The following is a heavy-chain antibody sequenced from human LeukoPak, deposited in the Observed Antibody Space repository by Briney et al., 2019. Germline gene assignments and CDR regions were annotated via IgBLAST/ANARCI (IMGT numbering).Heavy chain of an antibody. V-gene: IGHV4-39*01. J-gene: IGHJ4*02. CDR3: GRLFDS. CDR1: GGAIISDNFY. Sequence: PSETLSLTCTVSGGAIISDNFYWGWVRQPPGKGLEWVGSINYSGTTYYNPSLRSRVSISVDTSRTQFFSRLNSVTAADTAVYYCGRLFDSWGQGILVTVSS. CDR2: INYSGTT.